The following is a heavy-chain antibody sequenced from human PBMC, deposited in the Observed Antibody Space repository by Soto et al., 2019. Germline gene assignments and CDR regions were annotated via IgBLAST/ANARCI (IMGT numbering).Heavy chain of an antibody. CDR1: GFTFSSYG. J-gene: IGHJ6*02. CDR3: ARDVVVRFYYYGMDV. CDR2: TWYDGSNK. Sequence: GSLRLSCAASGFTFSSYGMHWVRQAPGKGLEWVAVTWYDGSNKYYADSVKGRFTISRDNSKNTLYLQMNSLRAEDTAVYYCARDVVVRFYYYGMDVWGQGTTVTVSS. D-gene: IGHD2-15*01. V-gene: IGHV3-33*01.